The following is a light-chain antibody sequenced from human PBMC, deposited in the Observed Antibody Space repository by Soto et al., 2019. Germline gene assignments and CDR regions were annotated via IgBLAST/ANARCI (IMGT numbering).Light chain of an antibody. V-gene: IGKV1-39*01. CDR1: QSISSF. Sequence: DIQMTQSPSSLSASVGDRVTVTCRASQSISSFLNWYQHKPGKAPKLLIYAASSLQPGVPSRFSGSGSGTGFTLTISSLQPEDFATYYCQQSESTPRTFGQGTKVEIK. CDR2: AAS. J-gene: IGKJ1*01. CDR3: QQSESTPRT.